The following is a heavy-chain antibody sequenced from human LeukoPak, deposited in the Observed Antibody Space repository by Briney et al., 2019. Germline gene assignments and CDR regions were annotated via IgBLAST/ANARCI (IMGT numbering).Heavy chain of an antibody. CDR3: AKGDYDYVWGSYRY. V-gene: IGHV3-23*01. J-gene: IGHJ4*02. Sequence: GGSLRLSCAASGFTFSSYAMGWVRQAPGKGLEWVSAISGSGDSTYYADSVKGRFTISRDNSKNTLYLQMNSLRAEDTAVYYCAKGDYDYVWGSYRYWGQGTLVTVSS. CDR2: ISGSGDST. CDR1: GFTFSSYA. D-gene: IGHD3-16*02.